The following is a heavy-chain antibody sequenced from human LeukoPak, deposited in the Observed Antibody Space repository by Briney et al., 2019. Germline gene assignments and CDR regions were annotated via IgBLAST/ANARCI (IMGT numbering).Heavy chain of an antibody. Sequence: PGGSLRLSPEASGFTLSSYCMSCVRQAPGKGLGWVSHIKRDGSEKYYVDSVKGRFTISRDNAKKSLYLQINSVRAEDTGVYFCARAGYSSGWSNYFYYMDAWGTGTTVTVSS. CDR3: ARAGYSSGWSNYFYYMDA. J-gene: IGHJ6*03. D-gene: IGHD6-19*01. CDR2: IKRDGSEK. CDR1: GFTLSSYC. V-gene: IGHV3-7*01.